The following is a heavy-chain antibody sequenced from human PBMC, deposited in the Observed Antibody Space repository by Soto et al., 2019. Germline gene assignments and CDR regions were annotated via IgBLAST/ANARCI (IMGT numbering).Heavy chain of an antibody. CDR2: IDWDDDK. Sequence: TLSLTCDVSGGSIDNSHSFWGWIRQPPGKALEWLALIDWDDDKYYSTSLKTRLTISKDTSKNQVVLTMTNMDPVDTATYYCARTIRDGYRYYYYGMDVWGQGTTVTVSS. J-gene: IGHJ6*02. D-gene: IGHD5-12*01. CDR1: GGSIDNSHSF. CDR3: ARTIRDGYRYYYYGMDV. V-gene: IGHV2-70*18.